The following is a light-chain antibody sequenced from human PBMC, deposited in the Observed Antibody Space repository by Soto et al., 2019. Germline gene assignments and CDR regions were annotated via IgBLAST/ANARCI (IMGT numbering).Light chain of an antibody. CDR3: CSYAGSYTVV. J-gene: IGLJ2*01. Sequence: QPVLTQPRSVSGSPGQSVTISCTGTSSDVGGYKYVSWYQNHPGKAPKLMIYDVTRRPSGVPDRFSGSKSGNTASLTISGLQAEDEADYYCCSYAGSYTVVFGGGTKLTVL. CDR2: DVT. CDR1: SSDVGGYKY. V-gene: IGLV2-11*01.